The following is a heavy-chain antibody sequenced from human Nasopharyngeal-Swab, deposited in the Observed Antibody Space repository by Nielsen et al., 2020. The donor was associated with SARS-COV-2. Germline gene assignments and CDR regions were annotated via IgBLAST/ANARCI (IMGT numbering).Heavy chain of an antibody. CDR1: GFTFSSYG. V-gene: IGHV3-33*01. D-gene: IGHD3-22*01. Sequence: GESLKISCAASGFTFSSYGMQWVRPAPGKGLEWVAVIWYDGSNKYYADSVKGRFTISRDNSKNTLYLQMNSLRAEDTAVYYCARDYYDSSGYYYFDYWGQGTLVTVSS. J-gene: IGHJ4*02. CDR3: ARDYYDSSGYYYFDY. CDR2: IWYDGSNK.